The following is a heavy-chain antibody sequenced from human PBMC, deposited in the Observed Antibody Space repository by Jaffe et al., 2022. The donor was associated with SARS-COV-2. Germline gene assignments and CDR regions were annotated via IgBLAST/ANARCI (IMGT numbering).Heavy chain of an antibody. D-gene: IGHD2-15*01. CDR2: ISYDGSNK. V-gene: IGHV3-30-3*01. CDR1: GFTFSSYA. J-gene: IGHJ4*02. CDR3: ARGGGRMVSHFDY. Sequence: QVQLVESGGGVVQPGRSLRLSCAASGFTFSSYAMHWVRQAPGKGLEWVAVISYDGSNKYYADSVKGRFTISRDNSKNTLYLQMNSLRAEDTAVYYCARGGGRMVSHFDYWGQGTLVTVSS.